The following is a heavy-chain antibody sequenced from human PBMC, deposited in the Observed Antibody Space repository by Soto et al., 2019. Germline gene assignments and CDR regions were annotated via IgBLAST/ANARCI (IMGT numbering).Heavy chain of an antibody. Sequence: EVQLVESGGGLVQPGGSLRLSCAASGFTFSSYSMNWVRQAPGKGLEWVSYISSSSSTIYYADSVKGRFTISRDNAKKPLYLQMNSLRDEDTAVYYCARGIGTGFDYWGQGTLVTVSS. CDR1: GFTFSSYS. D-gene: IGHD1-26*01. J-gene: IGHJ4*02. CDR2: ISSSSSTI. CDR3: ARGIGTGFDY. V-gene: IGHV3-48*02.